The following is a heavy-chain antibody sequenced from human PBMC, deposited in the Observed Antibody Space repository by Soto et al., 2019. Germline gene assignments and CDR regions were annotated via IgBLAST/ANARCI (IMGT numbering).Heavy chain of an antibody. D-gene: IGHD5-12*01. CDR3: ARVVEMATIHYYYYGMDV. J-gene: IGHJ6*02. Sequence: GASVKVSCKASGGTFSSYAISWVRQAPGQGLEWMGGIIPIFGTANYAQKFQGRVTITADESTSTAYMELSSLRSEDTAVYYCARVVEMATIHYYYYGMDVWGQGTTVTVSS. CDR1: GGTFSSYA. CDR2: IIPIFGTA. V-gene: IGHV1-69*13.